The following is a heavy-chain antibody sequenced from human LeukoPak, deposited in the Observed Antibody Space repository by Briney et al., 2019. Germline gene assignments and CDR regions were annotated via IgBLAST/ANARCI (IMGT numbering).Heavy chain of an antibody. D-gene: IGHD2-15*01. V-gene: IGHV3-23*01. CDR2: ISGNGGGT. CDR1: GFTFSSYA. Sequence: GGSLRLSCAASGFTFSSYAMTWVRQAPGKGLEWVSSISGNGGGTYYADSVKGRFTISRDSSKNTLYLQMNSLRDEDTAVYYCARAGYCSGGSCYGSDYWGQGTLVSVSS. J-gene: IGHJ4*02. CDR3: ARAGYCSGGSCYGSDY.